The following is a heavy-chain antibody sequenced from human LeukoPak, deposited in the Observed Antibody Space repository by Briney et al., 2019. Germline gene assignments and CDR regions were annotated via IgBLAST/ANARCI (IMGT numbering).Heavy chain of an antibody. Sequence: GGSLRLSCAASGFIFSSYWMSWVRQAPGKGVEWVANIKQDGSEKYYVDSVKGRFTISRDNAKNSLFLQMNGLRAEDTAVYYCARSAYYYDNFWGQGTLVTVSS. CDR1: GFIFSSYW. V-gene: IGHV3-7*01. J-gene: IGHJ4*02. D-gene: IGHD3-22*01. CDR2: IKQDGSEK. CDR3: ARSAYYYDNF.